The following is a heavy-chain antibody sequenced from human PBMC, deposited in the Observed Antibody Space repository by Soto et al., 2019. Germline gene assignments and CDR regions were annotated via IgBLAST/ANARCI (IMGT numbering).Heavy chain of an antibody. D-gene: IGHD3-10*01. CDR3: AREMVRGVGSDY. Sequence: QVQLVQSGAEVKKPGASVKVSCKASGYTFTSYGISWVRQAPGQGLEWMGWISTYNGNTKYAQKLQGRVTMTTDTATSTAYMELRSLRSDDTAGFYGAREMVRGVGSDYWGQGTLVTVSS. CDR1: GYTFTSYG. CDR2: ISTYNGNT. J-gene: IGHJ4*02. V-gene: IGHV1-18*01.